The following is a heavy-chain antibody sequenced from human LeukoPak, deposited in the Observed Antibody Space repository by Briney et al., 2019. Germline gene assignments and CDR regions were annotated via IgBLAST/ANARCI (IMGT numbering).Heavy chain of an antibody. CDR1: GFTFSDYS. CDR2: IGSSTTSHI. J-gene: IGHJ4*02. Sequence: GGSLRLSCAASGFTFSDYSMNWVRQAPGKGLEWLSCIGSSTTSHIYYADSVKGRFTISRDNAKNSLYLQMNGLRPEDTAVYYCARDRSNSRDLDNWGQGTLVTASS. D-gene: IGHD4-11*01. V-gene: IGHV3-21*01. CDR3: ARDRSNSRDLDN.